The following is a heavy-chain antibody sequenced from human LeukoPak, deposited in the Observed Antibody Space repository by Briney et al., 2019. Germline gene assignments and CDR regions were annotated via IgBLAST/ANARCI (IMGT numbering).Heavy chain of an antibody. Sequence: GGSLRLSRAASGFTFSTYGMHWVRQAPGKGLEWVALITYDGYYKYYSDSVKGRFTISSDTSKNTLSLQMNSLRAEDTAVYYCARDLSPVVRASPMGYWGQGTLVTVSS. CDR3: ARDLSPVVRASPMGY. J-gene: IGHJ4*02. V-gene: IGHV3-30*03. CDR1: GFTFSTYG. D-gene: IGHD3-10*01. CDR2: ITYDGYYK.